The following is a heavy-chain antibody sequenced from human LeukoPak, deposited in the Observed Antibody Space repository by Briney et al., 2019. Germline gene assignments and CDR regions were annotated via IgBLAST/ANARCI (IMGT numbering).Heavy chain of an antibody. J-gene: IGHJ5*02. CDR1: GGSISSYY. V-gene: IGHV4-59*01. CDR2: IYYSGST. Sequence: SETLSLTCTVSGGSISSYYWSSIWPPPRKGLESIGYIYYSGSTNYNPSLKSRVTISVDTSKNQFSLKLSSVTAADTAVYYCARVYSSSWYDWFDPWGQGTLVSVSS. D-gene: IGHD6-13*01. CDR3: ARVYSSSWYDWFDP.